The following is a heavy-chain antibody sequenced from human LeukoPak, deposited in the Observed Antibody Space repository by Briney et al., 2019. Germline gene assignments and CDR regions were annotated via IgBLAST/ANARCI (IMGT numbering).Heavy chain of an antibody. V-gene: IGHV5-51*01. Sequence: GESLQISCKGSGYSFTSYWIGWVRQMPGKGLEWMGIIYPGDSDTRYSPSFQGQVTISADKSISTAYLQWSSLKASDTAMYYCATGTKYSGSYLDAFDIWGQGTLVTVSS. CDR3: ATGTKYSGSYLDAFDI. J-gene: IGHJ3*02. CDR2: IYPGDSDT. CDR1: GYSFTSYW. D-gene: IGHD1-26*01.